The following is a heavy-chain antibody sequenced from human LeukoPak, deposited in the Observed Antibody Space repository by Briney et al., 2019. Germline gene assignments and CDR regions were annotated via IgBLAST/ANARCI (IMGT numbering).Heavy chain of an antibody. J-gene: IGHJ3*02. Sequence: ASVKVSCKASGYTFTSYGITWVRQAPGQGLEWMGWISTYNGNTNYAQNLQGRVTMTADTSTSTAYMELRSLRSDDTAVYYCARDDIQPFRDAFDIWGQGTMVTVSS. CDR2: ISTYNGNT. CDR3: ARDDIQPFRDAFDI. CDR1: GYTFTSYG. D-gene: IGHD5-18*01. V-gene: IGHV1-18*01.